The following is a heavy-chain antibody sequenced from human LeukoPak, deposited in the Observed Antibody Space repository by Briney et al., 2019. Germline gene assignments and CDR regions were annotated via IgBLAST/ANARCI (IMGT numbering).Heavy chain of an antibody. J-gene: IGHJ4*02. CDR1: GFTFSSYA. CDR2: ISSNGGIT. Sequence: LSGGSLRLSCAASGFTFSSYAMHWVRQAPGKGLEYVSAISSNGGITYYADSVKGRFTISRDNSKNTLYLQMSSLRPEDTAVYYCVKLPFHEPCSGGTCFVWGQGTLVTVSS. V-gene: IGHV3-64D*06. D-gene: IGHD2-15*01. CDR3: VKLPFHEPCSGGTCFV.